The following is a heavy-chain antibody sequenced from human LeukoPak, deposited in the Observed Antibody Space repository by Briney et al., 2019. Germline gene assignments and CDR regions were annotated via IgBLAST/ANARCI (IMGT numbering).Heavy chain of an antibody. CDR3: ARAFYPGYYSYMAV. J-gene: IGHJ6*03. Sequence: SETLSLTCIVSAYSISSGYYWGWSRPPPGKGLEGIGSIYHSESTYYNPSLKSRVTISVDKSKNQFSLKLSSVTAADTAVYYCARAFYPGYYSYMAVWGKGTTVTVSS. CDR1: AYSISSGYY. CDR2: IYHSEST. D-gene: IGHD3-3*02. V-gene: IGHV4-38-2*02.